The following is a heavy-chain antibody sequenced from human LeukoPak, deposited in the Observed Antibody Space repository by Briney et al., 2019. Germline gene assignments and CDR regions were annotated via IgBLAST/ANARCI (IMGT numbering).Heavy chain of an antibody. CDR3: ARADLGATASFDY. CDR2: IYSDGRT. Sequence: PGGSLRLSCAASGFTFSNAWMSWVRQAPGKGLEWVSVIYSDGRTYYADSVKGRFTISRDNSKNMLYLQMNSLRAEDTAVYYCARADLGATASFDYWGQGTLVTVSS. CDR1: GFTFSNAW. V-gene: IGHV3-66*01. J-gene: IGHJ4*02. D-gene: IGHD1-26*01.